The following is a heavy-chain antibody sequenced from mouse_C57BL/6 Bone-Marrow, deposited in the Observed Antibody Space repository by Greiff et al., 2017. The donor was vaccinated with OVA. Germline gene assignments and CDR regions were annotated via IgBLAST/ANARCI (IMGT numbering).Heavy chain of an antibody. J-gene: IGHJ2*01. Sequence: EVQLVESGGGLVKPGGSLKLSCAASGFTLSDYGMHWVRQAPEKGLEWVAYISSGSSTIYYADTVKGRFTISRDNAKNTLFLQMTSLRSEDTAMYYCARDYGSSNYFDYWGQGTTLTVSS. CDR1: GFTLSDYG. V-gene: IGHV5-17*01. CDR2: ISSGSSTI. D-gene: IGHD1-1*01. CDR3: ARDYGSSNYFDY.